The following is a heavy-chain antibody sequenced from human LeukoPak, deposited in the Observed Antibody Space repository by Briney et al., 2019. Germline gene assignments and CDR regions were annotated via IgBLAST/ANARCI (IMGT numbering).Heavy chain of an antibody. CDR3: AKDHYSNYGYFDY. CDR2: ISSSGGST. D-gene: IGHD4-11*01. V-gene: IGHV3-23*01. J-gene: IGHJ4*02. CDR1: GFTFNNYA. Sequence: GGSLRLSCAASGFTFNNYAMSWVRQAPGKGLEWVSGISSSGGSTYSAGSVKGRFTISRDNAKSTLYVQMNSLRAEDTAVYYCAKDHYSNYGYFDYWGQGTLVTVSS.